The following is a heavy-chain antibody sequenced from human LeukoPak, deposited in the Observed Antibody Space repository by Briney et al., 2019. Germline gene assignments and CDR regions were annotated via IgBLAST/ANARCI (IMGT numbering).Heavy chain of an antibody. J-gene: IGHJ4*02. CDR3: VYGDNFDS. Sequence: GGSLRLSCAASGFTFSSYWMSWVRQAPGKGLEWVANIKQDGSEKYYVDSVKGRFAISRDDAKNSLYLQMNSLSAEDTAVYDWVYGDNFDSGGREPLVTVSS. V-gene: IGHV3-7*01. D-gene: IGHD4-17*01. CDR1: GFTFSSYW. CDR2: IKQDGSEK.